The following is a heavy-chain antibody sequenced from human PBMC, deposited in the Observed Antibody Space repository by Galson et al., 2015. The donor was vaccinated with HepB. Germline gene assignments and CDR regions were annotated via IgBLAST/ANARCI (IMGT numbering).Heavy chain of an antibody. CDR2: ISAYNGNT. CDR3: ARDWGYCTSSSCPGWGDHYYAMDV. J-gene: IGHJ6*02. D-gene: IGHD2-2*01. CDR1: GYTFTTYG. V-gene: IGHV1-18*04. Sequence: SVKVSCKASGYTFTTYGINWVRQAPGQGLEWMGWISAYNGNTKYAQNFQGRVTMTTDTSTTTAYMELRSLRSDDTAVYYCARDWGYCTSSSCPGWGDHYYAMDVWGQGTTVTVS.